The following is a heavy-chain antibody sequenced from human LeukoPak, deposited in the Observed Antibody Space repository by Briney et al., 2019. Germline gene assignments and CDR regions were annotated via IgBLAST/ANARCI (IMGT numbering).Heavy chain of an antibody. Sequence: PGGSLRLSCSASGFTFSSYAMSWVRQAPGKGLEWVDRIKSKTDGGTTDYAAPVKGRFTISRDDSKNTLLLQMNSLKTEDTAVYYCTLNIFDYWGQGTLVTVSS. V-gene: IGHV3-15*01. CDR2: IKSKTDGGTT. J-gene: IGHJ4*02. CDR3: TLNIFDY. CDR1: GFTFSSYA.